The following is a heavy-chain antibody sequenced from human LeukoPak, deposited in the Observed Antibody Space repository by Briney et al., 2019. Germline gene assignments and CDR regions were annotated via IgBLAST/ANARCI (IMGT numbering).Heavy chain of an antibody. Sequence: PGGSLRLSCAASGFTVGNNYMSWVRQAPGKALEWVSVLYSNGAPYYADSVKGRFIISRDASKNTVYLQMISLRVDDTAVYYCTAFTHKGFWGQGTTVTVSS. D-gene: IGHD3-3*02. CDR2: LYSNGAP. CDR1: GFTVGNNY. V-gene: IGHV3-66*01. J-gene: IGHJ6*02. CDR3: TAFTHKGF.